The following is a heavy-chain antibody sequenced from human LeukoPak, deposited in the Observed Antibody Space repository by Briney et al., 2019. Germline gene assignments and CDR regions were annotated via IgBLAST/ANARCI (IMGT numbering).Heavy chain of an antibody. D-gene: IGHD3-22*01. J-gene: IGHJ4*02. CDR3: ARVIRYYDSSAGPDY. CDR1: DGSINGYY. V-gene: IGHV4-59*12. CDR2: IYHSGST. Sequence: SETLSLTCTVSDGSINGYYWSWIRQPPGKGLEWIGEIYHSGSTNYNPSLKSRVTISVDKSKNQFSLKLSSVTAADTAVYYCARVIRYYDSSAGPDYWGQGTLVTVSS.